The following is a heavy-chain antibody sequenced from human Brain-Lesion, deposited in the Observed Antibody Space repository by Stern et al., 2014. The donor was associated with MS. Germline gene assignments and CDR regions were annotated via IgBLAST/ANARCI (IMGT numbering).Heavy chain of an antibody. V-gene: IGHV3-21*01. CDR1: GFTFSSYS. D-gene: IGHD3-22*01. Sequence: DQLVQSGGGLVKPGGSLRLSCAASGFTFSSYSMNWVRQAPGKGLEWVSSISSSSSYIYYADSVKGRFTISRDNAKNSLYLQMNSLRAEDTAVYYCARDQGGKYYDSSGYYSDAFDIWGQGTMVTVSS. CDR3: ARDQGGKYYDSSGYYSDAFDI. CDR2: ISSSSSYI. J-gene: IGHJ3*02.